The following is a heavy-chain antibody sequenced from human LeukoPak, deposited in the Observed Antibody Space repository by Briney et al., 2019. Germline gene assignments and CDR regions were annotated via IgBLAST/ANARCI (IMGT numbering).Heavy chain of an antibody. Sequence: GGSLRLSCAPSGFSISGYTMNWVRQAPGKGLEWVSSMSSSNNFIDYADSVKGRFTTSTDNAKNSLYLQMNSLRAEDTAVYYCARGGRGYCSSTSGYTNSYYYMTSGAKGPRSPSP. J-gene: IGHJ6*03. CDR3: ARGGRGYCSSTSGYTNSYYYMTS. D-gene: IGHD2-2*02. V-gene: IGHV3-21*01. CDR1: GFSISGYT. CDR2: MSSSNNFI.